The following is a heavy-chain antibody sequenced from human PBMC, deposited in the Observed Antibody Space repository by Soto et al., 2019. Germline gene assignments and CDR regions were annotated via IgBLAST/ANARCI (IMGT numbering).Heavy chain of an antibody. D-gene: IGHD2-2*01. CDR3: ASNQVVGLRDPAIFDY. Sequence: QVQLQESGPGLVKPSGTLSLTCAVSGGSISSSNWWSWVRQPPGKGLEWIGEIYHSGSTNYNPSHKSRVTISVDKSKNQFSLKLSSVPAADTAVYYCASNQVVGLRDPAIFDYWGQGTLVTVSS. J-gene: IGHJ4*02. CDR1: GGSISSSNW. V-gene: IGHV4-4*02. CDR2: IYHSGST.